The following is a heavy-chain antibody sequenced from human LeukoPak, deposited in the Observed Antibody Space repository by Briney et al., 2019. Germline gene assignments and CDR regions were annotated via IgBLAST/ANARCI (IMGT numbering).Heavy chain of an antibody. D-gene: IGHD3-22*01. CDR2: IYYSGSA. CDR1: GGSISSSSYY. CDR3: ARHNYDNSGYYHNWFDP. V-gene: IGHV4-61*05. J-gene: IGHJ5*02. Sequence: SETLSLTCTVSGGSISSSSYYWGWIRQPPGKGLEWIGYIYYSGSANYNPSLKSRATISIDTSKNQFSLRLSSVTAADTAVYYCARHNYDNSGYYHNWFDPWGQGTLVTVSS.